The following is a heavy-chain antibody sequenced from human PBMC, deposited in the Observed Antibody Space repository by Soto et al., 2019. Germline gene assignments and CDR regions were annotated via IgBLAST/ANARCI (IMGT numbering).Heavy chain of an antibody. CDR1: GYTFTSYA. CDR3: ASSLRSGWYYFDY. J-gene: IGHJ4*02. V-gene: IGHV1-3*01. CDR2: INAGNGNT. D-gene: IGHD6-19*01. Sequence: ASVKVSCKASGYTFTSYAMHWVRQAPGQRLEWMGWINAGNGNTKYSQKFRGRVTITRDTSASTAYMELSSLRSEDTAVYYCASSLRSGWYYFDYWGQGTLVTVSS.